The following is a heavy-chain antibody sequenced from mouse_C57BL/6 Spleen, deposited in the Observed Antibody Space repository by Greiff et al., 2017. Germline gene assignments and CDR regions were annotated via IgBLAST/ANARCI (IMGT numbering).Heavy chain of an antibody. CDR3: TRSPHYGSSYDY. CDR1: GYTFTDYE. D-gene: IGHD1-1*01. J-gene: IGHJ2*01. Sequence: QVQLKQSGAELVRPGASVTLSCKASGYTFTDYEMHWVKQTPVHGLEWIGAIDPETGGTAYNQKFKGKAILTADKSSSTAYMELRSLTSEDSAVYYCTRSPHYGSSYDYWGQGTTLTVSS. V-gene: IGHV1-15*01. CDR2: IDPETGGT.